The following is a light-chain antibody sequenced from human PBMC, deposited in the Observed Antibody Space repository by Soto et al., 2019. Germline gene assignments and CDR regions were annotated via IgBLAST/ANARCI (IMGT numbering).Light chain of an antibody. CDR2: AAS. J-gene: IGKJ1*01. Sequence: DIQITQSPSSLSASVEDRVIITCRASQSISNHLNWYQQKPGKAPKLLIFAASSLQSGVPSRFSGSRSGPDFTLTISSLQPEDFATYYCQQYNSYTTWTFGQGTKVDIK. CDR1: QSISNH. V-gene: IGKV1-39*01. CDR3: QQYNSYTTWT.